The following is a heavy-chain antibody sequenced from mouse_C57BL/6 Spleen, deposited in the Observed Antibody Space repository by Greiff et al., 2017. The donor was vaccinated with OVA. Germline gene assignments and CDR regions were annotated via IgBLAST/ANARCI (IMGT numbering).Heavy chain of an antibody. CDR3: ARHGGYYSNYEGYFDV. CDR1: GFSLTSYG. D-gene: IGHD2-5*01. V-gene: IGHV2-6-1*01. CDR2: IWSDGST. J-gene: IGHJ1*03. Sequence: QVQLKESGPGLVAPSQSLSITCTVSGFSLTSYGVHWVRQPPGKGLEWLVVIWSDGSTTYNSALKSRLSISKDNSKSQVFLKMNSLQTDDTAMYYCARHGGYYSNYEGYFDVWGTGTTVTVSS.